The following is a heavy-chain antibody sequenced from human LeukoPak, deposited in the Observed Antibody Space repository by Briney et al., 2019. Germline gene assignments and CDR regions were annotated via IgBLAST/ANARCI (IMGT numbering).Heavy chain of an antibody. Sequence: SDTLSLTCAVSDYAISSNNWWGWVRQPPGKGLEWIGYIYYSGSTKYNPSLKSRVTISVDTSKNQFSLKLTSVTAADTAVYYCAAQRPGYSSSWIDYWGQGTPVTVSS. J-gene: IGHJ4*02. CDR2: IYYSGST. CDR3: AAQRPGYSSSWIDY. V-gene: IGHV4-28*01. CDR1: DYAISSNNW. D-gene: IGHD6-13*01.